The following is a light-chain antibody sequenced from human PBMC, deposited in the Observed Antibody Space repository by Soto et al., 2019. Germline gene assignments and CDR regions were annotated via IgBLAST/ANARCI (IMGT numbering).Light chain of an antibody. CDR2: AAS. Sequence: DIQMTQSPSSLSASVGDRVTITCRASQSISRNLNWYQQKPGKAPKVLIYAASSLTSGVPSRFSGSGSGTDFTLTISSLQPEDSATYYCQQSYSPPPITFGQGTRLEIK. CDR1: QSISRN. J-gene: IGKJ5*01. V-gene: IGKV1-39*01. CDR3: QQSYSPPPIT.